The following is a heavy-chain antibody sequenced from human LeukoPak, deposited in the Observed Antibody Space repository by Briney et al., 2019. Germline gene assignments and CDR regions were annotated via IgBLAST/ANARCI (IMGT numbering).Heavy chain of an antibody. CDR3: ARDGWFGDYNWFDP. CDR1: GFTFSSYS. V-gene: IGHV3-48*01. Sequence: GGSLRLSCAASGFTFSSYSMNWVRQAPGKGLEWISYISSASNTIYYADSVKGRFTISRDNAKNSVYLQMNSLRAEDTAIYYCARDGWFGDYNWFDPWGQGTLVTVSS. D-gene: IGHD3-10*01. J-gene: IGHJ5*02. CDR2: ISSASNTI.